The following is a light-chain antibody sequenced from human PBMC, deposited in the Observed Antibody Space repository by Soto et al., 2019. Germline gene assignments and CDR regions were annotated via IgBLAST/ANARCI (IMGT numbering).Light chain of an antibody. Sequence: QSALTQPASVSGSPGQSITISCTGTSSDVGGYNYVSWYQQHPGKAPKLMIYEVSNRPSGVSNRFSGSKSGNTASLTISGLQAEDEADYYCSSYTSIIIDYVFGTGTKLTVL. CDR1: SSDVGGYNY. CDR3: SSYTSIIIDYV. CDR2: EVS. V-gene: IGLV2-14*01. J-gene: IGLJ1*01.